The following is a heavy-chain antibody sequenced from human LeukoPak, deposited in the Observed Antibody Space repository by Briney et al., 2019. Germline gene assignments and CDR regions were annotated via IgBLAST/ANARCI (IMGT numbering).Heavy chain of an antibody. V-gene: IGHV3-23*01. CDR3: AKEQRPIAGYFGWSLGYYYYYGMDV. Sequence: GGPLRLSCAASVFTFSCYAMRGVRRATGEGLEWVSAFSGSGGSTYSAIYVEGRFTISKDNSKNRLYLRMNGLRAEDTAVYCCAKEQRPIAGYFGWSLGYYYYYGMDVWGQGTTVTVSS. J-gene: IGHJ6*02. D-gene: IGHD3-9*01. CDR2: FSGSGGST. CDR1: VFTFSCYA.